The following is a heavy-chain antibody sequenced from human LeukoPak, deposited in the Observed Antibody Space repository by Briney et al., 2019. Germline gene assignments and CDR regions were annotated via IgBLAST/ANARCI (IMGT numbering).Heavy chain of an antibody. CDR2: INYSGST. J-gene: IGHJ6*03. CDR3: ARVRGSSGSYEYYHYMDV. CDR1: GGSISSYY. D-gene: IGHD1-26*01. V-gene: IGHV4-59*12. Sequence: SETLSLTCTVSGGSISSYYWSWIRQPPGKGLEWIGYINYSGSTNYTPSLKSRVTMSVDTSKKQFSLKLSSVTAADTAVYYCARVRGSSGSYEYYHYMDVWGKGTTVTISS.